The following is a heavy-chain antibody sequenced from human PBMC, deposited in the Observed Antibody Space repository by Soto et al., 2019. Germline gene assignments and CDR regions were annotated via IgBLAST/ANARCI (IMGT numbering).Heavy chain of an antibody. CDR1: GFTVSSNY. CDR2: IYSGGSK. CDR3: ARDRVESGYPEYFQH. Sequence: EVQLVESGGGLIQPGGSLRLSCAASGFTVSSNYMSWVRQAPGKGLEWVSVIYSGGSKYYADSVKGRFTISRDNSKNTLYLQMNSLRAEATAVYYCARDRVESGYPEYFQHWGQGPLVTVSS. V-gene: IGHV3-53*01. D-gene: IGHD3-22*01. J-gene: IGHJ1*01.